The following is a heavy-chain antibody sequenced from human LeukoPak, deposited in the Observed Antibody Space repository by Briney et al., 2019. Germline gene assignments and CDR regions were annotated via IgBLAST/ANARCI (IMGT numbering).Heavy chain of an antibody. CDR1: GGSFSGYY. D-gene: IGHD3-10*01. J-gene: IGHJ6*04. Sequence: PSETLSLTCAVYGGSFSGYYWSWIRQPPGKGLEWIGEINHSGSTNYNPSLKSRVTISVDTSKNQFSLKLSSVTAADTAVYYCARGRGPVRGVTGESNWGRYYYYGMDVWGKGTTVTVSS. CDR2: INHSGST. CDR3: ARGRGPVRGVTGESNWGRYYYYGMDV. V-gene: IGHV4-34*01.